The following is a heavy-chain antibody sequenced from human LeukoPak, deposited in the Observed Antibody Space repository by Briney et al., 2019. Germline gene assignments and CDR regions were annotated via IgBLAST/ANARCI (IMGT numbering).Heavy chain of an antibody. CDR1: EFSVGSNY. V-gene: IGHV3-74*01. D-gene: IGHD1-14*01. CDR3: ARDGRDHDAFDI. Sequence: GGSLRLSCAASEFSVGSNYMTWVRQAPGKGLEWVSRINSDGSSTSYADSVKGRFTISRDNAKNTLYLQMNSLRAEDTAVYYCARDGRDHDAFDIWGQGTMVTVSS. J-gene: IGHJ3*02. CDR2: INSDGSST.